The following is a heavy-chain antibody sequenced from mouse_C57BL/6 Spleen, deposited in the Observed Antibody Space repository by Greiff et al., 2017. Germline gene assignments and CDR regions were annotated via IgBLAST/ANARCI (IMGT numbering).Heavy chain of an antibody. J-gene: IGHJ4*01. D-gene: IGHD2-5*01. CDR2: INPGSGGT. CDR3: ARSYYSNSGAMDY. V-gene: IGHV1-54*01. Sequence: QVQLQQSGAELVRPGTSVKVSCKASGYAFTNYLIEWVKQRPGQGLEGIGVINPGSGGTNYNEKFKGKATLTADKSSSTAYMQLSSLTSEDSAVYFCARSYYSNSGAMDYWGQGTSVTVSS. CDR1: GYAFTNYL.